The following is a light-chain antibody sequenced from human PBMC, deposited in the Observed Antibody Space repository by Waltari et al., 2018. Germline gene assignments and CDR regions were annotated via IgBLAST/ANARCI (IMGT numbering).Light chain of an antibody. V-gene: IGLV1-47*01. J-gene: IGLJ2*01. Sequence: QSVLTQPPSESGTPGQRVIISCSGSRANMGGRYVYWYQPLPGAAPKLLINRNTQRPSGVPDRFSGSKSGTSASLAISGLRSEDEGDYFCATWDDTVGGPVFGGGTKLTVL. CDR3: ATWDDTVGGPV. CDR2: RNT. CDR1: RANMGGRY.